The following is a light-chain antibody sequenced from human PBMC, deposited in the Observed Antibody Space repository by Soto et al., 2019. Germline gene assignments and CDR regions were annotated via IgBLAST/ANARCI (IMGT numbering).Light chain of an antibody. V-gene: IGLV1-44*01. J-gene: IGLJ1*01. CDR1: SSNIGSNT. CDR3: AAWDDSLNGYV. CDR2: GNH. Sequence: QPVLTQPPSASGTPGQRVTISCSGSSSNIGSNTVNWYQQIPGTAPKLLIYGNHQRPSGVPDRFSGSKSGTSASLAISGLQSEDEADYYCAAWDDSLNGYVFGTGTKLTVL.